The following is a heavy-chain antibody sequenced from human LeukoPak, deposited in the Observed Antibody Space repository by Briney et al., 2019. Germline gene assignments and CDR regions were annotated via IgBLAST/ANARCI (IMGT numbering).Heavy chain of an antibody. CDR1: GFTFSSYA. CDR3: AKDLDRGVRGVNTGFDP. J-gene: IGHJ5*02. CDR2: ISGSGGST. D-gene: IGHD3-10*01. Sequence: PGGSLTLSCAASGFTFSSYAMSWVRQAPGKGLEWVSAISGSGGSTYYADSVKGRFTISRDNSKNTLYLQMNSLRAEDTAVYYCAKDLDRGVRGVNTGFDPWGQGTLVTVSS. V-gene: IGHV3-23*01.